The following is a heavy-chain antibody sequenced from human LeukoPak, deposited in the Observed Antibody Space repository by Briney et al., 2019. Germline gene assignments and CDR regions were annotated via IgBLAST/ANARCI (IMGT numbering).Heavy chain of an antibody. CDR3: AKDGKDNYGSGRLRAFDI. J-gene: IGHJ3*02. D-gene: IGHD3-10*01. CDR2: TSSSDAGT. CDR1: GFALSSYA. Sequence: GGSLRLSCAASGFALSSYAMSWVRQAPGKGLEWVSATSSSDAGTYRAESVRGRFTISRDNSKNTLYLQMNSLRAEDTAVYYCAKDGKDNYGSGRLRAFDIWGQGTMVTVSS. V-gene: IGHV3-23*01.